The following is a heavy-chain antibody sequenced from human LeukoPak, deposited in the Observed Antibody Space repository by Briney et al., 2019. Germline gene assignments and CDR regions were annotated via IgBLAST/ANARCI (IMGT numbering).Heavy chain of an antibody. V-gene: IGHV4-59*01. Sequence: SETLSLTCTVSGGSISSYYWSWIRQPPGKGLEWIGYIYYSGSTNYNPSLKSRVTISVETSKNQFSLRLSSVTAADTAVYYCARETRLHSGSYSNDAFDIWGQGTMVTVSS. D-gene: IGHD1-26*01. CDR3: ARETRLHSGSYSNDAFDI. CDR2: IYYSGST. CDR1: GGSISSYY. J-gene: IGHJ3*02.